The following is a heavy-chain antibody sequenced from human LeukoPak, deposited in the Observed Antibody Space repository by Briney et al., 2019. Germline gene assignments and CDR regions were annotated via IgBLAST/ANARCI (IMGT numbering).Heavy chain of an antibody. Sequence: GGSLRLSCAASGFTFSGSAMHWVRQASGKGLEWVGRIRSKANSYATAYAASVKGRFTISRDDSKNTAYLQMNSLKTEDTAVYYCTHYDSSGFRAFDIWGQGTMVTVSS. CDR2: IRSKANSYAT. V-gene: IGHV3-73*01. J-gene: IGHJ3*02. D-gene: IGHD3-22*01. CDR3: THYDSSGFRAFDI. CDR1: GFTFSGSA.